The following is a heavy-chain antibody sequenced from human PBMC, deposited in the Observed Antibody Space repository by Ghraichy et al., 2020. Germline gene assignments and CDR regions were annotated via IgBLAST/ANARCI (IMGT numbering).Heavy chain of an antibody. CDR3: ARFRPFDY. J-gene: IGHJ4*02. CDR2: IKEDGSEK. V-gene: IGHV3-7*01. CDR1: GFTFSNYW. Sequence: GGSLRLSCAASGFTFSNYWMSWVRLAQGKGLEWEANIKEDGSEKYYGDSVKGRFTIFRDNAKNSLYLQMNSLRAEDTAVYYCARFRPFDYWGQGNLVTVSS.